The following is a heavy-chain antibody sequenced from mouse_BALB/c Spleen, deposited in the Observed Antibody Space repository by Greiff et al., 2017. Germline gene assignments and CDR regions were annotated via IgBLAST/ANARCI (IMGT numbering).Heavy chain of an antibody. V-gene: IGHV5-17*02. J-gene: IGHJ1*01. CDR3: AREGYYGCVWYFDV. CDR1: GFTFSSFG. D-gene: IGHD1-2*01. CDR2: ISSGSSTI. Sequence: EVKLMESGGGLVQPGGSRKLSCAASGFTFSSFGMHWVRQAPEKGLEWVAYISSGSSTIYYADTVKGRFTISRDNPKNTLFLQMTSLRSEDTAMYYCAREGYYGCVWYFDVWGAGTTVTVSS.